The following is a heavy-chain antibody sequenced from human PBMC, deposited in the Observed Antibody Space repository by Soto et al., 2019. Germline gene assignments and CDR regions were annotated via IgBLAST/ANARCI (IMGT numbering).Heavy chain of an antibody. CDR1: GFTFSSYW. D-gene: IGHD3-10*01. Sequence: GGSLRLSCAASGFTFSSYWMHWVRQAPGKGLVWVSRINSDGSSTSYADSVEGRFTISRDNAKNTLYLQMNSLRAEDTAVYYCAQTRTYGSGSQYYYYYYGMDVWGQGTTVTV. V-gene: IGHV3-74*01. CDR3: AQTRTYGSGSQYYYYYYGMDV. J-gene: IGHJ6*02. CDR2: INSDGSST.